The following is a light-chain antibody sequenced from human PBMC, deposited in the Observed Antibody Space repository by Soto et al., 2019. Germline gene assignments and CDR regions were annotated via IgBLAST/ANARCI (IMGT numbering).Light chain of an antibody. J-gene: IGKJ2*01. CDR3: QQSYSTPYT. V-gene: IGKV1-39*01. Sequence: DIQMTQSPSSLSASVGDRVTITCRARQSISSYLHWYQQKPGKAPKLLIYSASSLQSGVPSRFSGSGSGTDFTLTISSLQPEDFATYYCQQSYSTPYTFGQGTKLEIK. CDR1: QSISSY. CDR2: SAS.